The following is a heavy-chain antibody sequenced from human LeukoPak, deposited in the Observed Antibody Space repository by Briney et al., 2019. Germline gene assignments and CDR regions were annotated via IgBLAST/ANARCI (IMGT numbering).Heavy chain of an antibody. CDR3: ARGHYDVLAASYKWTPDY. D-gene: IGHD3-9*01. CDR1: GFTFNTFN. Sequence: GGSLRLSCAASGFTFNTFNMNWVRQAPGKGLEWVSSITSGGDYIYYADSVKGRFTTFRDNAKNSLSLQLNSLRVEDTAVYYCARGHYDVLAASYKWTPDYWGQGTLVTVSS. V-gene: IGHV3-21*01. J-gene: IGHJ4*02. CDR2: ITSGGDYI.